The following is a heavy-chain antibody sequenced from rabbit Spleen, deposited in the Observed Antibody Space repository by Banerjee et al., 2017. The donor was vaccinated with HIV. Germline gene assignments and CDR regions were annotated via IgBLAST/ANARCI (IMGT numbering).Heavy chain of an antibody. D-gene: IGHD7-1*01. CDR3: ARDLVTAIGWNFAL. J-gene: IGHJ4*01. CDR1: GFDFSTYS. CDR2: IATGKSV. Sequence: QEQLVESGGGLVQPGGSLKLSCKASGFDFSTYSMSWVRQAPGKGLEWIACIATGKSVYASWVSGRFIMSRTSSTTVTLQMTSLTAADTATYFCARDLVTAIGWNFALWGPGTLVTVS. V-gene: IGHV1S45*01.